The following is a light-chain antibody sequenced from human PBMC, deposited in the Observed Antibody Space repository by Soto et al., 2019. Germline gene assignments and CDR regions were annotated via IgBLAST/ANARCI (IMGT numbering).Light chain of an antibody. CDR2: EVS. CDR1: SSDVWSYNL. CDR3: CSYAGSSTAV. V-gene: IGLV2-23*02. Sequence: QSALTQPASVSGSPGQSITISCTGTSSDVWSYNLVSWYQQHPGKAPKLMIYEVSKRPSGVSNRFSGSKSGNTASLTISGLQAEDEADYYCCSYAGSSTAVFGGGTQLTVL. J-gene: IGLJ7*01.